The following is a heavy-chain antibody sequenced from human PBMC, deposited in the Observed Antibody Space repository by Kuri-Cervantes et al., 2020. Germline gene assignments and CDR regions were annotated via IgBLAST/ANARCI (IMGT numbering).Heavy chain of an antibody. D-gene: IGHD5-18*01. CDR1: GGTFSSYT. CDR3: AREGGVDTAMVY. J-gene: IGHJ4*02. Sequence: SVKVSCKASGGTFSSYTISWVRQAPGQGLEWMGRIIPILGIANYAQKFQGRVTIIADKSTSTAYMELSSLRSEDTAVYYCAREGGVDTAMVYWGQGTLVTVSS. V-gene: IGHV1-69*04. CDR2: IIPILGIA.